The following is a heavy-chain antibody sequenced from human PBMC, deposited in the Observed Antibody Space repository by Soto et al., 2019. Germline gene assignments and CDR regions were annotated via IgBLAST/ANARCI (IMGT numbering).Heavy chain of an antibody. CDR3: TPVTTVDYYFDS. Sequence: PGGSLRLSCAASGLTFSDRYMDWVRQAPGKGLEWVGRIRKKTNSYTTEYAASVKGRFIISRDDSTNSLYLQMSGLKTEATAVYYCTPVTTVDYYFDSWGQGALVTVSS. V-gene: IGHV3-72*01. CDR2: IRKKTNSYTT. CDR1: GLTFSDRY. J-gene: IGHJ4*02. D-gene: IGHD4-17*01.